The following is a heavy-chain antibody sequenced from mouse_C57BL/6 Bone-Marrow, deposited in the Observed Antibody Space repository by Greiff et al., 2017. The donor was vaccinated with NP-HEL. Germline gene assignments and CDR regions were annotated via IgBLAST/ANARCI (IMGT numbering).Heavy chain of an antibody. CDR1: GYTFTSYW. CDR3: TVYYGNSYYAMDY. J-gene: IGHJ4*01. Sequence: VQLQQSGTVLARPGASVKMSCKTSGYTFTSYWMHWVKQRPGQGLEWIGAIYPGNSDTSYNQKFKGKAKLTAVTSASTAYLELSSLTNDDSAVYYCTVYYGNSYYAMDYWGQGTSVTVSS. CDR2: IYPGNSDT. V-gene: IGHV1-5*01. D-gene: IGHD2-1*01.